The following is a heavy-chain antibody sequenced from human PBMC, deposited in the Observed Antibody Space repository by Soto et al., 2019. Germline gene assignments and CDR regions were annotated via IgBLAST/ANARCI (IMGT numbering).Heavy chain of an antibody. CDR2: INHSGST. D-gene: IGHD5-12*01. J-gene: IGHJ3*02. Sequence: SETLSLTCAVYGGSFSGYYWSWIRQPPGKGLEWIGEINHSGSTNYNPSLKSRVTISVDTSKNQFSLKLSSVTAADTAVYYCARWLRLIPDDAFDIWGQGTMVT. CDR3: ARWLRLIPDDAFDI. CDR1: GGSFSGYY. V-gene: IGHV4-34*01.